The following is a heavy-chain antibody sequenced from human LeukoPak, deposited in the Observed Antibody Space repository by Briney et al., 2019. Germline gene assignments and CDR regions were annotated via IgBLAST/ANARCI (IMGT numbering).Heavy chain of an antibody. D-gene: IGHD3-22*01. CDR2: IYYSGST. J-gene: IGHJ4*02. CDR3: ARLYHDSSGYADY. Sequence: PSETLSLTCTVSGGSISSYYWSWIRQPPGEGLEWIGYIYYSGSTNYNPSLKSRVTISVDTSKNQFSLKLSSVTAADTAVYYCARLYHDSSGYADYWGQGTLVTVSS. V-gene: IGHV4-59*01. CDR1: GGSISSYY.